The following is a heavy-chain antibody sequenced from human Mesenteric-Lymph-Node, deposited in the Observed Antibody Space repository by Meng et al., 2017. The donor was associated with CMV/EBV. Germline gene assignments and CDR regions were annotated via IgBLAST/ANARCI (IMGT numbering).Heavy chain of an antibody. J-gene: IGHJ6*02. CDR2: IWYDGSNK. Sequence: GESLKISCAASGFTFSSYGMHWVRQAPGKGLEWVAVIWYDGSNKYYADSVKGRFTISRDNSKNTLYLQMNSLRAEDTAVYYCARDLRTTGKSKYYYYGMDVWGQGTTVTVSS. CDR1: GFTFSSYG. V-gene: IGHV3-33*01. CDR3: ARDLRTTGKSKYYYYGMDV. D-gene: IGHD4-11*01.